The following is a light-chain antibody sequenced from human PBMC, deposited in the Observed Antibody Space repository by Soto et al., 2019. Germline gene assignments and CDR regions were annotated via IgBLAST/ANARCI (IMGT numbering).Light chain of an antibody. CDR1: QSVSYSSNNKNY. Sequence: DIVMTQSPDPLAVSLGEMATINCKSSQSVSYSSNNKNYLAWYQQRPGQPPKLIFYWASTRESGVPDRFSGSGSGTYFTLTISSLQAEDVAVYYCHQYYSTPRTFGQGTKVVVK. J-gene: IGKJ1*01. CDR3: HQYYSTPRT. V-gene: IGKV4-1*01. CDR2: WAS.